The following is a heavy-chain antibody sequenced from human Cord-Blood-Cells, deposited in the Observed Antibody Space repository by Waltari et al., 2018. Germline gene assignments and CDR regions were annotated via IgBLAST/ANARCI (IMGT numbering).Heavy chain of an antibody. J-gene: IGHJ2*01. CDR2: IIPIFGTA. D-gene: IGHD2-15*01. CDR3: ARVERGYPYWYFDL. CDR1: GGTFSSTA. V-gene: IGHV1-69*01. Sequence: QVQMVQSGAGVKKPGVSVKVSCKASGGTFSSTAVSWGRQAPGQGLEWMGGIIPIFGTANNAQKFQGRVTITADESASTAYMELSSLGSEDTAVYYCARVERGYPYWYFDLWGRGTLVTVSS.